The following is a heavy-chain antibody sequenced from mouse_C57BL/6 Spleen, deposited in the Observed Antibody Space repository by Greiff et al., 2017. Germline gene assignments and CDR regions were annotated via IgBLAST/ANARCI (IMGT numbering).Heavy chain of an antibody. Sequence: VQLQQSGPELVKPGASVKISCKASGYSFTDYNMNWVKQSNGKSLEWIGVINPNYGTTSYNQKFKGKATLTVDQSSSTAYMQLNSLTTEDSAVYYCGYSNYVDYYAIGYWGQGTSVTVSS. CDR2: INPNYGTT. V-gene: IGHV1-39*01. CDR1: GYSFTDYN. D-gene: IGHD2-5*01. J-gene: IGHJ4*01. CDR3: GYSNYVDYYAIGY.